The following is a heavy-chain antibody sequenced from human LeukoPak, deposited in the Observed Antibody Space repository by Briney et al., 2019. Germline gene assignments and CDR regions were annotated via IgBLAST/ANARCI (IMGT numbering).Heavy chain of an antibody. CDR1: GYRFTSYW. CDR2: IYPFDSDT. CDR3: AVTFSGNDGAFDI. Sequence: GESLKTSCKGSGYRFTSYWIGWVRQMPGKGLEWMGIIYPFDSDTRYSTSFQGQVTISADKSISTAYLQWSSLKASDTAMYYCAVTFSGNDGAFDIWGQGTMVTVSS. V-gene: IGHV5-51*01. J-gene: IGHJ3*02. D-gene: IGHD1-1*01.